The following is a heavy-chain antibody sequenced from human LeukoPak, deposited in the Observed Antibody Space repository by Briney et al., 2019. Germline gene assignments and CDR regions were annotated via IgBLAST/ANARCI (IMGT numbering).Heavy chain of an antibody. D-gene: IGHD2-15*01. CDR2: IIPIFGTA. Sequence: RRASVKVSCKASGGTFSTYAISWVRQAPGQGLEWMGGIIPIFGTANYAQKFQGRVTITADESTSTAYMELSSLRSEDTAVYYCARSLVSIGYWGQGTLVTVSS. J-gene: IGHJ4*02. CDR1: GGTFSTYA. V-gene: IGHV1-69*01. CDR3: ARSLVSIGY.